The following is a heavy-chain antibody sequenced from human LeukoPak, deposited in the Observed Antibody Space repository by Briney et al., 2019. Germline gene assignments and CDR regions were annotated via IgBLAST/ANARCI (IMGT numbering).Heavy chain of an antibody. Sequence: PGGSLRLSCSASRFTFSSYAMHWVRQAPGKGLEYVSAISSNGGSTYYADSVKGRFTISRDNSKNTLYLQMSSLRAEDTAVYYCSRWSFENDAFDIWGQGTMVTVSS. J-gene: IGHJ3*02. CDR1: RFTFSSYA. CDR3: SRWSFENDAFDI. CDR2: ISSNGGST. D-gene: IGHD4-23*01. V-gene: IGHV3-64D*06.